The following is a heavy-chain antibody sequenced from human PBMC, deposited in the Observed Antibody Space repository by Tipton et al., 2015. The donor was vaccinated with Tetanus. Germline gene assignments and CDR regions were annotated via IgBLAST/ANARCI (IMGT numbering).Heavy chain of an antibody. J-gene: IGHJ5*02. V-gene: IGHV4-59*01. CDR2: NYYSGSA. CDR3: AKGAARYYYDPSLPP. CDR1: GGSLSGYY. Sequence: TLSLTCTVSGGSLSGYYWNWIRQSPGKGLEWIGYNYYSGSAIDNPSLKSRVTISLDTSKNQISLRLNSVTAADTAVYYCAKGAARYYYDPSLPPWGHGTLVTVS. D-gene: IGHD3-22*01.